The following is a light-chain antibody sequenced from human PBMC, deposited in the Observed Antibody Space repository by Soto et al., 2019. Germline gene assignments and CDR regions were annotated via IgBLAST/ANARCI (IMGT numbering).Light chain of an antibody. V-gene: IGLV4-60*02. J-gene: IGLJ3*02. CDR3: ETWDDNTWV. CDR2: LEGDGSY. Sequence: QPVLTQSSSASASLGSSVKLTCTLSSGHSSFIIAWHQQQPGKAPRFLMKLEGDGSYDKGSGVPDRFSGSSSGADRYLTISNLQFEDEADHYCETWDDNTWVFGGGTKLTVL. CDR1: SGHSSFI.